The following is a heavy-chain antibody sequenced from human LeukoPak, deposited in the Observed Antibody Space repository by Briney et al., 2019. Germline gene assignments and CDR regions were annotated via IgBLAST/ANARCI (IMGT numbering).Heavy chain of an antibody. D-gene: IGHD1-1*01. CDR1: GLSFSFYA. CDR2: ISGGGAGT. V-gene: IGHV3-23*01. CDR3: AKDFVRYNIQFDY. J-gene: IGHJ4*02. Sequence: GGSLRLSCAASGLSFSFYAMSWVRQAPGKGLEWVSSISGGGAGTYYADSVRGRFTISRDNSKNTLYLQMNSLRAEDTALCYCAKDFVRYNIQFDYWGQGALVTVSS.